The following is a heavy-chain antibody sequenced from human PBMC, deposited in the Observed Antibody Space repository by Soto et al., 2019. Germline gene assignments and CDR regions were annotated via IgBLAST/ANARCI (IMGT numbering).Heavy chain of an antibody. CDR1: GYTFTDYR. Sequence: QVQLVQSGVEVKKPGDSVKVSCKASGYTFTDYRMIWVRQAPGQGLEWMGIINTSGGSTNYAPNYQGRVTLTRDSFTSTVYMELSNLRSEDTAVYYCARPAGRLANWYDPWGQGTLVTVSS. D-gene: IGHD6-6*01. J-gene: IGHJ5*02. V-gene: IGHV1-46*01. CDR2: INTSGGST. CDR3: ARPAGRLANWYDP.